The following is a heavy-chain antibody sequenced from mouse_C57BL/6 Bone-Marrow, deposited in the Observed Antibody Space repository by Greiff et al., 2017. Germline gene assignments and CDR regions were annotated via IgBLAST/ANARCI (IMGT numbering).Heavy chain of an antibody. J-gene: IGHJ4*01. CDR1: GYTFTSYW. CDR3: TRSFCNYGGMVVSAMDY. D-gene: IGHD1-2*01. CDR2: IYPGNSDT. V-gene: IGHV1-5*01. Sequence: EVKLVESGTVLARPGASVKMSCKTSGYTFTSYWMHWVKQRPGQGLEWIGAIYPGNSDTSYNQKFKGKAKLTAVTSASTAYMERSSLTNEDSAVYYCTRSFCNYGGMVVSAMDYWGQGTSVTVSS.